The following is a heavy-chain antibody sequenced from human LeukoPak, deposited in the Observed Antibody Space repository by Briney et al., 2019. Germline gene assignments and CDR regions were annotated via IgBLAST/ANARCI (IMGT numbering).Heavy chain of an antibody. CDR1: GFVFSDYY. Sequence: GGSLRLSCAASGFVFSDYYMVWISQDPGKGVEWIAYISSGGDTFFYADSVKGRFTISRDNSGDSLYLQMNSLRAEDTAVYYCARGDGVYDYVWGRSYWGQGTLVTVSS. CDR2: ISSGGDTF. V-gene: IGHV3-11*01. D-gene: IGHD3-16*01. J-gene: IGHJ4*02. CDR3: ARGDGVYDYVWGRSY.